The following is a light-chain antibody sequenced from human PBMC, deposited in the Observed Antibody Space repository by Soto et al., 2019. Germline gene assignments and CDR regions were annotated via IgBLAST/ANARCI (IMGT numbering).Light chain of an antibody. CDR3: CSYAGSSAHV. J-gene: IGLJ1*01. CDR1: SSDVGGYNH. CDR2: DVS. V-gene: IGLV2-11*01. Sequence: QSVLTQPRSVSGSPGQSVTISCTGTSSDVGGYNHVSWYQQNPGEAPKVMIFDVSKRPSGVPDRFSGSKSDNTASLTISGLQAEDEADYYCCSYAGSSAHVFGAGTKLTVL.